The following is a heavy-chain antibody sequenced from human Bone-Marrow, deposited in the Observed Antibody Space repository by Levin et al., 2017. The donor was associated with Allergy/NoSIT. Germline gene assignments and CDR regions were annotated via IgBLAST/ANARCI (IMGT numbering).Heavy chain of an antibody. CDR3: ARTTVETAVHHFFDY. CDR1: GGSVSSGHYY. CDR2: VYYSGIT. V-gene: IGHV4-61*01. D-gene: IGHD4-23*01. J-gene: IGHJ4*02. Sequence: SETLSLTCTVSGGSVSSGHYYWTWIRQPPGKGLEWIGFVYYSGITNYNPSVESRVAISLDTSNNRFSLKLSSVTAADTAVYFCARTTVETAVHHFFDYWGQGSLVTVSS.